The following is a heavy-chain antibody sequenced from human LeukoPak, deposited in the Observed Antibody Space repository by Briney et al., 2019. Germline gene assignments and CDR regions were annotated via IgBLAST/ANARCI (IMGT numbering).Heavy chain of an antibody. Sequence: GGSLRLSCAASGFTFSSYAMHWVRQAPGKGLEYVSAISSNGGSTYYANSVKGRFTISRDNSKNTLYLQMGSLRAEDMAVYYCARGISNYGGFFDYWGQGTLVTVSS. V-gene: IGHV3-64*01. CDR1: GFTFSSYA. D-gene: IGHD4-11*01. CDR3: ARGISNYGGFFDY. J-gene: IGHJ4*02. CDR2: ISSNGGST.